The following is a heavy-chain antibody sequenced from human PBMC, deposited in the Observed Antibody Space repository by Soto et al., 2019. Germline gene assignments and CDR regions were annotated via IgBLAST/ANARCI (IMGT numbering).Heavy chain of an antibody. Sequence: QVQLVESGGGVVQPGRSLRLSCAASGFTFSSYGMHWVRQAPGKGLEWVALISSDGSNKYYADSVKGRFTISRDNSKNTLYLQMNSLEAEDTAVYYCAKVRADYYYGSGPFDYWGQGTLVTVSS. CDR1: GFTFSSYG. J-gene: IGHJ4*02. V-gene: IGHV3-30*18. CDR3: AKVRADYYYGSGPFDY. D-gene: IGHD3-10*01. CDR2: ISSDGSNK.